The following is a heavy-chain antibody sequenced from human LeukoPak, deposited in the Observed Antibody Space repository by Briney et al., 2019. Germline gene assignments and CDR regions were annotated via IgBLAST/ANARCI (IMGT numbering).Heavy chain of an antibody. Sequence: SETLSLTCTVSGGSISSSSYYWGWIRQPPGKGLEWIGSIYYSGSTYYTPSLTSRVTISVDTSKNQFSLKLSSVTAADTAVYYCARQLWHQRCYFDYWGQGTLVTVSS. CDR2: IYYSGST. V-gene: IGHV4-39*01. J-gene: IGHJ4*02. D-gene: IGHD5-18*01. CDR1: GGSISSSSYY. CDR3: ARQLWHQRCYFDY.